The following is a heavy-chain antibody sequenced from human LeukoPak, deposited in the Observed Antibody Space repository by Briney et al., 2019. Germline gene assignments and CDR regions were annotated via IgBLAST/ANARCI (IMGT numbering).Heavy chain of an antibody. CDR3: AKVGSGWYYFDY. D-gene: IGHD6-19*01. CDR2: ISGGGGST. V-gene: IGHV3-23*01. J-gene: IGHJ4*02. Sequence: GVSLRLSCAASGFTFSSYAMSWVRQAPGKGLEWVSAISGGGGSTYYADSVKGRFTISRDNSKNTLYLQMNSLRAEDTAVYYCAKVGSGWYYFDYWGQGTLVTVSS. CDR1: GFTFSSYA.